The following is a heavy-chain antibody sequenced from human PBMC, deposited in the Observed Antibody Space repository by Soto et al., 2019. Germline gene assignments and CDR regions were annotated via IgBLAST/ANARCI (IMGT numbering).Heavy chain of an antibody. CDR1: GGSISSGGYY. Sequence: TLSLTCTASGGSISSGGYYWSWIRQHPGKGLEWIGYIYYSGSTYYNPSLKSRVTISVDTSKNQFSLKLSSVTAADTAVYYCARVKTLRMVAATLRWFDPWGQGTLVTVSS. V-gene: IGHV4-31*03. D-gene: IGHD2-15*01. J-gene: IGHJ5*02. CDR2: IYYSGST. CDR3: ARVKTLRMVAATLRWFDP.